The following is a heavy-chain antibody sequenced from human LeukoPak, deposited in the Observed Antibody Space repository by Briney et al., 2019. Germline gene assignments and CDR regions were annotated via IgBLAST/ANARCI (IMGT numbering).Heavy chain of an antibody. J-gene: IGHJ3*02. V-gene: IGHV1-46*01. CDR1: GYTFTSYY. Sequence: ASVKVSCKASGYTFTSYYMHWVRQAPGQGLEWMGLINPSGGSTSYAQKFQGRVTMTRDTSTSTVYMELSSMRSEDTAVYYCARDRSGLHDAFDIWGQGTMVTVSS. CDR2: INPSGGST. D-gene: IGHD3-10*01. CDR3: ARDRSGLHDAFDI.